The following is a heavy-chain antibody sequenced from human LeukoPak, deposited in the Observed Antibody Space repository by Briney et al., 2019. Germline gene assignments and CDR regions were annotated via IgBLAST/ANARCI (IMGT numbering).Heavy chain of an antibody. Sequence: PGGSLRLSCAASGFTISNYAIHWVRQAPGKGLEYVSGISTNGGNIYYANSVKGRFDISRDNSKNTLYLQMGSLRAEDMAVYYCAGDLDPGFGGAIDYWGQGTLVTVSS. CDR3: AGDLDPGFGGAIDY. J-gene: IGHJ4*02. CDR1: GFTISNYA. D-gene: IGHD3-16*01. CDR2: ISTNGGNI. V-gene: IGHV3-64*01.